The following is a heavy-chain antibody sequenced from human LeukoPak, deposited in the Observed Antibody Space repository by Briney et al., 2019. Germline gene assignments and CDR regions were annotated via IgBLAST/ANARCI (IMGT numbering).Heavy chain of an antibody. CDR1: GFSFNESY. V-gene: IGHV3-11*01. CDR3: VRGKRRFDY. Sequence: GGSLRLSCAASGFSFNESYMTWIRQAPGMGLEWVAYISGRSYSMYYADSVKGRFNISRDNSLNSLFLHMSSLRVDDTAVYYCVRGKRRFDYWGQGTLVTVSS. CDR2: ISGRSYSM. J-gene: IGHJ4*02.